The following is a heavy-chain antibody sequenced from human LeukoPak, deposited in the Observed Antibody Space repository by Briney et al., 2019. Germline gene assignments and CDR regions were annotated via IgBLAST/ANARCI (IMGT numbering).Heavy chain of an antibody. V-gene: IGHV1-18*01. J-gene: IGHJ4*02. CDR1: GYTFTSYG. CDR2: ISGYNDNT. D-gene: IGHD3-10*01. CDR3: ARDGRFGELSDH. Sequence: ASVKVSCKASGYTFTSYGISWVRQAPGQGLEWMGWISGYNDNTNYAQKLQGRVTMTADTSTSTAYMEVRSLRSDDTAVYYCARDGRFGELSDHWGQGTLVTVSS.